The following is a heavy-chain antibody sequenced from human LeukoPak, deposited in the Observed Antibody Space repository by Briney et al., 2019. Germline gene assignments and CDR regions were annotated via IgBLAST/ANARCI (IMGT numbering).Heavy chain of an antibody. V-gene: IGHV1-18*01. J-gene: IGHJ4*02. CDR2: ISAYNGNT. Sequence: ASVKVSCKASGYTFTSYGISWVRQAPGQGLEWMGWISAYNGNTNYAQKLQGRATMTTDTSTSTAYMELRSLRSDDTAVYYCARVSTPAGYYDYVWGSYRYTLFDYWGQGTLVTVSS. CDR3: ARVSTPAGYYDYVWGSYRYTLFDY. CDR1: GYTFTSYG. D-gene: IGHD3-16*02.